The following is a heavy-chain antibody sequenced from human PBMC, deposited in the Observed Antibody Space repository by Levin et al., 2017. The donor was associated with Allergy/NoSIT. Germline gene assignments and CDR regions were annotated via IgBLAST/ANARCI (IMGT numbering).Heavy chain of an antibody. CDR3: ARDRFKSVAARRRGNWYFDL. J-gene: IGHJ2*01. D-gene: IGHD6-6*01. CDR2: IKQDGSEK. CDR1: GFTFSSYW. Sequence: GESLKISCAASGFTFSSYWMSWVRQAPGKGLEWVANIKQDGSEKYYVDSVKGRFTISRDNAKNSLYLQMNSLRAEDTAVYYCARDRFKSVAARRRGNWYFDLWGRGTLVTVSS. V-gene: IGHV3-7*01.